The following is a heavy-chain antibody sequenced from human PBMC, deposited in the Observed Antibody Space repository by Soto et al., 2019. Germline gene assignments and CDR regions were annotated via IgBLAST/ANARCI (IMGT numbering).Heavy chain of an antibody. V-gene: IGHV4-59*01. CDR2: IYYSGST. CDR3: ARVGSEENYDFWSGYYTGSHGDYYYYYMDV. Sequence: SETLSLTCTVSGGSISSYYWSWIRQPPGKGLEWIGYIYYSGSTNYNPSLKSRVTISVDTSKNQFSLKLSSVTAADTAVYYCARVGSEENYDFWSGYYTGSHGDYYYYYMDVWGKGTTVTVSS. D-gene: IGHD3-3*01. J-gene: IGHJ6*03. CDR1: GGSISSYY.